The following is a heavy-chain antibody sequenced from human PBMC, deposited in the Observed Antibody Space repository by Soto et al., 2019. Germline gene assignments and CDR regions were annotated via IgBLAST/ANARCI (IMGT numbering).Heavy chain of an antibody. J-gene: IGHJ4*02. Sequence: ASVKVSCKTSGYSFTDYKLHWVRQAPGQGLEWMGWVDPNGGGSNSAQKFQGSVTMTWDTSITTAYFDLTRLTTNATATYFCATWVDYGDFEGFDFWGQGTLVTV. D-gene: IGHD4-17*01. CDR1: GYSFTDYK. CDR3: ATWVDYGDFEGFDF. CDR2: VDPNGGGS. V-gene: IGHV1-2*04.